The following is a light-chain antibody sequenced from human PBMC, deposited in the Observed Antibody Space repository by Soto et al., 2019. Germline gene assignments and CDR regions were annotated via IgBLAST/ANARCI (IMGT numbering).Light chain of an antibody. CDR2: GAS. J-gene: IGKJ4*01. CDR3: QQYGSSPT. V-gene: IGKV3-20*01. Sequence: ENMLTQSPGTLSLSPRERATLSCRASQSVSNNYLAWYQQKPGQAPRLLIYGASNRATGIPDRFSGSGSGTDSTLTISRLEPEDFAVYYCQQYGSSPTFGGGTKVDIK. CDR1: QSVSNNY.